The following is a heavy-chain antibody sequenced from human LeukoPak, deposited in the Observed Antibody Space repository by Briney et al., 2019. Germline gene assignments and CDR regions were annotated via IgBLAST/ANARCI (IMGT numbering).Heavy chain of an antibody. Sequence: PSETLPLTCTVSGGSITSSNYYWGWIRQPPGKGLEWIGSIYYSGGTYYNPSLTSRVTISVDTSKNQCSLKLSSVTAADTALYYCALRTMPPYYFDYWGQGTLVTVSS. V-gene: IGHV4-39*01. CDR1: GGSITSSNYY. J-gene: IGHJ4*02. D-gene: IGHD2-2*01. CDR2: IYYSGGT. CDR3: ALRTMPPYYFDY.